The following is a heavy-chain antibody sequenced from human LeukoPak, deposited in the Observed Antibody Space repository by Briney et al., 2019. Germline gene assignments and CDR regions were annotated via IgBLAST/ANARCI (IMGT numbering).Heavy chain of an antibody. J-gene: IGHJ6*03. CDR2: INPSGGST. V-gene: IGHV1-46*01. CDR1: GYTFTSYY. CDR3: ARDSAYSVYSSSWYSPIDYYYYYMDV. D-gene: IGHD6-13*01. Sequence: GASVKVSCKASGYTFTSYYMHWVRQAPGQGLEWMGIINPSGGSTSYAQKFQGRVTMTRDMSTSTVYMELSSLRSEDTAVYYCARDSAYSVYSSSWYSPIDYYYYYMDVWGKGTTVTISS.